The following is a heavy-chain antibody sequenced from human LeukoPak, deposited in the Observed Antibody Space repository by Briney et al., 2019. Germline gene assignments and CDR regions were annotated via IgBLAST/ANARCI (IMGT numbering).Heavy chain of an antibody. Sequence: GGSLRLPCAASGFTFSSYGMHWVPQAPGKGLEWVAVIWYDGSNKYYADSVKGRFTISRDNSKNTLYLQMNSLSAEDTAVYYCARDQSDLLGVSDYFDYWGQGTLVTVSS. D-gene: IGHD2-15*01. CDR3: ARDQSDLLGVSDYFDY. V-gene: IGHV3-33*01. CDR2: IWYDGSNK. CDR1: GFTFSSYG. J-gene: IGHJ4*02.